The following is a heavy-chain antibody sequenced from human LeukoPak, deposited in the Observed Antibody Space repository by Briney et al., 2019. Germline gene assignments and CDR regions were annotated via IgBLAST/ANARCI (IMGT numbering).Heavy chain of an antibody. V-gene: IGHV3-30*03. D-gene: IGHD5-18*01. J-gene: IGHJ3*02. Sequence: GGSLRLSCAVSGFTFDSYGMHWVRQAPGKGLEWVAVISHDGSTIYYADSVEGRFTISRDNSKNTLYLQMNSLRAEDTAVYYCATLVDTAMVRAFDIWGQGTMVTVSS. CDR2: ISHDGSTI. CDR3: ATLVDTAMVRAFDI. CDR1: GFTFDSYG.